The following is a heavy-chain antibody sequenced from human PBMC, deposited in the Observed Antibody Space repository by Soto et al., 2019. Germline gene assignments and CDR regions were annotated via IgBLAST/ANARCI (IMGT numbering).Heavy chain of an antibody. Sequence: PGESLKISCKGSGYSFTSYWISWVLQMPGKGLEWMGRIDPSDSYTNYSPSFQGHVTISADKSISTAYLQWSSLKASDTAMYYCARLQIAVADSFDYWGQGTLVTVSS. V-gene: IGHV5-10-1*01. CDR2: IDPSDSYT. CDR1: GYSFTSYW. J-gene: IGHJ4*02. CDR3: ARLQIAVADSFDY. D-gene: IGHD6-19*01.